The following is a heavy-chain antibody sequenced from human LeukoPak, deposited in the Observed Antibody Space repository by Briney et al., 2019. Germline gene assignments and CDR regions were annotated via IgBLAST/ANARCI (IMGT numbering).Heavy chain of an antibody. J-gene: IGHJ5*02. D-gene: IGHD4-17*01. Sequence: RGESLKISCQGSGYSFTSYWIGWVRQMPRKGLEFMGIIYPDDSDTRYSPSFQGQVTISADKSISTAYLQWSSLKASDTAMYYCARLAAYGDYGGWFDPWGQGTLVTVSS. CDR1: GYSFTSYW. CDR3: ARLAAYGDYGGWFDP. V-gene: IGHV5-51*01. CDR2: IYPDDSDT.